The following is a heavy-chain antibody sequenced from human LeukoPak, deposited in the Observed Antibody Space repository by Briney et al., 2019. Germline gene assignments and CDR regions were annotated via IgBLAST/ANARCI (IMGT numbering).Heavy chain of an antibody. V-gene: IGHV4-59*01. CDR2: IYYSGST. D-gene: IGHD2-2*01. CDR1: GGSISSYY. CDR3: ARLPGAPTYYYHGMDV. Sequence: SETLSLTCTVSGGSISSYYWSWIRQPPGKGLEWIGYIYYSGSTNYNPSLKSRVTISVDTSKNQFSLKLSSVTAADTAVYYCARLPGAPTYYYHGMDVWGQGTTVTVSS. J-gene: IGHJ6*02.